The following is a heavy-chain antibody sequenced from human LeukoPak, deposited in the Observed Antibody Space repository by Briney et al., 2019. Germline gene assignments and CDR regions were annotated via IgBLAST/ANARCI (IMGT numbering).Heavy chain of an antibody. D-gene: IGHD3-22*01. Sequence: GGSLRLSCAASGFTFSSYAMSWVRQAPGKGLEWVSAISGSGGSTYYADSVKGRLTISRDNSKNTLYLQMNSLRAEDTAVYYCAISAYYYDTSGYYPVSYDYWGQGTLVTVSS. CDR2: ISGSGGST. CDR1: GFTFSSYA. CDR3: AISAYYYDTSGYYPVSYDY. V-gene: IGHV3-23*01. J-gene: IGHJ4*02.